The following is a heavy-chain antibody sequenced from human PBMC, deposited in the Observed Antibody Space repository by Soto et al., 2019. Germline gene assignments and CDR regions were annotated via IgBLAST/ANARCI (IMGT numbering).Heavy chain of an antibody. CDR2: IYYSGST. V-gene: IGHV4-59*08. CDR3: ARHKFDGNIVATMDYYMDV. D-gene: IGHD5-12*01. Sequence: SETLSLTCTVSGGSISSYYWSWIRQPPGKGLEWIGYIYYSGSTNYNPSLKSRVTISVDTSKNQFSLKLSSVTAADTAVYYCARHKFDGNIVATMDYYMDVWGKGTTVTVSS. CDR1: GGSISSYY. J-gene: IGHJ6*03.